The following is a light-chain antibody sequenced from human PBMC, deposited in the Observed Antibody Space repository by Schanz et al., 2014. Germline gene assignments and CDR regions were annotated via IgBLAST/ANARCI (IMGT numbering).Light chain of an antibody. CDR2: DAS. CDR1: QSVSSRY. V-gene: IGKV3-20*01. CDR3: QQYVESPGT. Sequence: EIVVTQSPGTLSVSPGERATLSCRASQSVSSRYLAWYQQKPGQPPRLLIYDASSRPTGIPNRFSGSGSGTDFSLTITRLEPEDFAVYYCQQYVESPGTFGQGTRLEI. J-gene: IGKJ1*01.